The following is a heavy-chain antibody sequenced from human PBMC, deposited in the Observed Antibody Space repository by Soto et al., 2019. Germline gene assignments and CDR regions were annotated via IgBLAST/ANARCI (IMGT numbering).Heavy chain of an antibody. CDR1: GFTFSMYA. Sequence: QVQLVESGGGVVQPGRSLRLSCAASGFTFSMYAIQWVRQAPGKGLEWVAVISYEGGNKYYADSVKGRFTISRDNSKNMSYLQMNSLRAEDTAVYYCARERGTIFGVVTSMAGMDVWGQGTTVTVSS. CDR3: ARERGTIFGVVTSMAGMDV. J-gene: IGHJ6*02. V-gene: IGHV3-30-3*01. D-gene: IGHD3-3*01. CDR2: ISYEGGNK.